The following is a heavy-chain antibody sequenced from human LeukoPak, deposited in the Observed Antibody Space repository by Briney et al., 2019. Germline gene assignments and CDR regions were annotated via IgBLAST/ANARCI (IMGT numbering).Heavy chain of an antibody. CDR1: GYSFTTYW. CDR3: ARHSDESVAAGAIFAFHI. V-gene: IGHV5-51*01. Sequence: GESLKISCKDSGYSFTTYWIGWVRQMPGKGLEWMGIIYPGDSDTRYSPSFQGQVTISADKSISTAYLQWSSLKASDTAMYYCARHSDESVAAGAIFAFHIWGQGTMVTVSS. CDR2: IYPGDSDT. J-gene: IGHJ3*02. D-gene: IGHD2-2*02.